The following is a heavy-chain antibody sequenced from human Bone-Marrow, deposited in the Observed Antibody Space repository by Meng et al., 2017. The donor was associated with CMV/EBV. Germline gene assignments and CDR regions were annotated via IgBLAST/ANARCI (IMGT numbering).Heavy chain of an antibody. Sequence: LSLTCAASGFTFSSYAMHWVRQAPGKGLEWVAVISYDGTNKYYADSVKGRFTISRDNSKNTLSLQMNSLRAEDTAVYYCAKDVGWFGEDKWTNWFDPWGQGTLVTVSS. V-gene: IGHV3-30*04. CDR2: ISYDGTNK. CDR3: AKDVGWFGEDKWTNWFDP. D-gene: IGHD3-10*01. CDR1: GFTFSSYA. J-gene: IGHJ5*02.